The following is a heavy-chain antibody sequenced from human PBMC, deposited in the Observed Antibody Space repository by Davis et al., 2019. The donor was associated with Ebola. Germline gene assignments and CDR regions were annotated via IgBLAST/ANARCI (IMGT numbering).Heavy chain of an antibody. Sequence: ASVKVSCKASGYTFTSYYMHWVRKAPGQELEWMGILNPSGGSTSYAQKFQGRVTMTRDTSTITVYMELNSLRAEDTAVYYCARALDAFDIWGQGTMVTVSS. V-gene: IGHV1-46*01. CDR1: GYTFTSYY. CDR2: LNPSGGST. J-gene: IGHJ3*02. CDR3: ARALDAFDI.